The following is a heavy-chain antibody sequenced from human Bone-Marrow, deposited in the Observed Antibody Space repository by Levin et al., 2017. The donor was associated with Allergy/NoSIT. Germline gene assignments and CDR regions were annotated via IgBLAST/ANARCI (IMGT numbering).Heavy chain of an antibody. CDR3: AREGAAAPGHYYFDY. CDR1: GFTFSSYG. Sequence: LSLTCAASGFTFSSYGMHWVRPAPGKGLEWVALIWYDATNIYYADSVKGRFTISRDNSKNTLYLQMNSLRAEDTAVYYCAREGAAAPGHYYFDYWGQGSLITVSS. J-gene: IGHJ4*02. CDR2: IWYDATNI. D-gene: IGHD6-13*01. V-gene: IGHV3-33*01.